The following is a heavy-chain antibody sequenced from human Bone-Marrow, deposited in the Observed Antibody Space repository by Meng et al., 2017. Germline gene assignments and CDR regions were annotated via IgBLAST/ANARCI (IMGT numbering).Heavy chain of an antibody. D-gene: IGHD2-21*02. J-gene: IGHJ4*02. V-gene: IGHV3-21*01. CDR3: ARGYVVVTAIPGY. CDR1: GFTFSSYS. CDR2: ISSSSSYI. Sequence: GGSLRLSCAASGFTFSSYSMNWVRQAPGKGLEWVSSISSSSSYIYYADSVKGRFTISRDNAKNSLYLQMNSLRAEDTAVYYCARGYVVVTAIPGYWGQGTLVTVSS.